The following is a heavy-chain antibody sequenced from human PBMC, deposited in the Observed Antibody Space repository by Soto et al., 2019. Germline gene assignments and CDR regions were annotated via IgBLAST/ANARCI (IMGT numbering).Heavy chain of an antibody. Sequence: SETLSLTCAVSGYSISSSNWWGWIRQPPGKGLEWIGNIYYSGSAYYNPSLKSRVTMSVDTSKNQFSLKLTSVTAVDTAVYYCARGDYAKAFDIWGQGTTVTVSS. J-gene: IGHJ3*02. CDR2: IYYSGSA. V-gene: IGHV4-28*03. CDR1: GYSISSSNW. CDR3: ARGDYAKAFDI. D-gene: IGHD2-2*01.